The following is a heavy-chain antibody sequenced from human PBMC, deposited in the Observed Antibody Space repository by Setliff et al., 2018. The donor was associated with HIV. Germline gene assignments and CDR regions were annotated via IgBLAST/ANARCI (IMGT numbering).Heavy chain of an antibody. CDR2: ISNSGDTK. CDR3: AREMGLFFDFWSGL. V-gene: IGHV3-48*03. D-gene: IGHD3-3*01. Sequence: GGSLRLSCAASGFSFRTYEMNWVRQAPGKGLEWISYISNSGDTKYYADSVKGRFTISRDNAKNSLYLQMTSLRAEDTAVYYCAREMGLFFDFWSGLWGQGTMVTVSS. CDR1: GFSFRTYE. J-gene: IGHJ3*01.